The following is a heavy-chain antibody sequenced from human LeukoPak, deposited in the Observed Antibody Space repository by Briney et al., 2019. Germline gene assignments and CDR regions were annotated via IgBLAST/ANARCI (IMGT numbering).Heavy chain of an antibody. V-gene: IGHV4-59*01. CDR3: ARDGSSSWYEYYFDY. CDR1: GGSISSYY. CDR2: IYYSGST. J-gene: IGHJ4*02. Sequence: PSETLSLTCTVSGGSISSYYWSWIRQPPGKGLEWIGYIYYSGSTNYNPSLKSRVTISVDTSKNQFSLKLSSVTAADTAVYYCARDGSSSWYEYYFDYWGQGTLVTVSS. D-gene: IGHD6-13*01.